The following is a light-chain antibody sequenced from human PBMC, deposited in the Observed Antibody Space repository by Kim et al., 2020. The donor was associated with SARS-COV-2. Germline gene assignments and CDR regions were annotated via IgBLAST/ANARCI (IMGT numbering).Light chain of an antibody. CDR2: AAS. CDR1: QGISSY. Sequence: AIRMTQSPSSFSASTGDRVTITCRASQGISSYLAWYQQKPGKAPKLLIYAASTLQSGVPSRFSGSGSGTDFTITISCLQSEDFATYYCQQYYSYPWTFGQGTKVDIK. V-gene: IGKV1-8*01. CDR3: QQYYSYPWT. J-gene: IGKJ1*01.